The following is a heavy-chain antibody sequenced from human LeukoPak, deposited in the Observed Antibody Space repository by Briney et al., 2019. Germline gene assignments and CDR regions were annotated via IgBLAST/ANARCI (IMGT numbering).Heavy chain of an antibody. J-gene: IGHJ4*02. V-gene: IGHV4-34*01. D-gene: IGHD2/OR15-2a*01. CDR3: VRGINFYHLSLAH. Sequence: SETLSLTCAVSGGSFTGHHCSWIRQPPGKGLEWIGEIVQSGSTNYNPSLQSRFTISLDTSKNQFSLKLSSVTAADTAVYYCVRGINFYHLSLAHWGQGALVTVSS. CDR1: GGSFTGHH. CDR2: IVQSGST.